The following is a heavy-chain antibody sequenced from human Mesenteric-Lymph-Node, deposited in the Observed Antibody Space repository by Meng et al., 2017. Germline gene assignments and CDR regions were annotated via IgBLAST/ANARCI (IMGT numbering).Heavy chain of an antibody. CDR2: IYYSGST. D-gene: IGHD4-17*01. V-gene: IGHV4-39*07. CDR3: ARGPTTYFDY. CDR1: GGPINSSSYY. Sequence: QLQLQASGPGLVKPSETPSLTCTVSGGPINSSSYYWGWIRQPPGKGLEWIGSIYYSGSTYYNPSLRSRITISVDTSKNQFSLRLRSVTAADTAVYYCARGPTTYFDYWGQGTLVTVSS. J-gene: IGHJ4*02.